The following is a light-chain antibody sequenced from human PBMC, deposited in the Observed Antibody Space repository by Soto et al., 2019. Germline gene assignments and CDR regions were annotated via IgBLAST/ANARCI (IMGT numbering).Light chain of an antibody. CDR2: LAS. CDR1: QSLASNY. V-gene: IGKV3-20*01. CDR3: QQYASSPWT. J-gene: IGKJ1*01. Sequence: EIVLTQSPGTLSLSPGARATLSCRASQSLASNYLAWYQQKTGQTPRLLIYLASSRAPGIPDRFSGRGSGTDVTLTISRVEPEDFAVYYCQQYASSPWTFGQGTKVDIK.